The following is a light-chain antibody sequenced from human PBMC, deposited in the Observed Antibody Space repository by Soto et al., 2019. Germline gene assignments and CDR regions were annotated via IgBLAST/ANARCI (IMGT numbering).Light chain of an antibody. CDR2: DAS. J-gene: IGKJ2*01. Sequence: EIVMTQSPATLSVSPGEKATLSCRASQSVSSNLAWYQQIPGQAPRLLIYDASTRATGIPARFSGSGSGTEFSLTVSSLQSEDFAIYYCQQYHNWPRTFGQGTKLEIK. CDR1: QSVSSN. V-gene: IGKV3-15*01. CDR3: QQYHNWPRT.